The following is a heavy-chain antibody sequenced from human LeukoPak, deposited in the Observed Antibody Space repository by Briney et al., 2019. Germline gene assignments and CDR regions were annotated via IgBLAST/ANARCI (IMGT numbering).Heavy chain of an antibody. CDR1: GFTFSSYG. CDR3: ARGGSSWYYFDY. D-gene: IGHD6-13*01. Sequence: GGSLRLSCAASGFTFSSYGMHWVRQAPGKGLEWVAFIRYDGSNKYYADSVKGRFTISRDNAKNSLYLQMNSLRAEDTAVYYCARGGSSWYYFDYWGQGTLVTVSS. J-gene: IGHJ4*02. V-gene: IGHV3-30*02. CDR2: IRYDGSNK.